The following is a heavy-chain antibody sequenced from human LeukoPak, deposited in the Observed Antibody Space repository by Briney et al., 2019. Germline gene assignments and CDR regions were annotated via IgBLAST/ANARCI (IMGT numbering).Heavy chain of an antibody. CDR1: GYKFTTYW. CDR3: VREDLRAHY. Sequence: GESLKISCQGSGYKFTTYWIGWVRQMPGKGLEWMGIIYPGDSDTRYSPSFEGQVTISADKSISTAYLQWSNLKASDTAIYYCVREDLRAHYWGQGILVTVSS. D-gene: IGHD4-17*01. V-gene: IGHV5-51*01. J-gene: IGHJ4*02. CDR2: IYPGDSDT.